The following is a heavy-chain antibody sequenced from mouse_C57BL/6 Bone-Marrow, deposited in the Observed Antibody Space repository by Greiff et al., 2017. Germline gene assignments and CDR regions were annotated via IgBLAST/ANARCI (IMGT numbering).Heavy chain of an antibody. V-gene: IGHV1-7*01. CDR3: ASPLPDYCDD. CDR1: GYTFTSYW. J-gene: IGHJ2*01. CDR2: INPSSGYT. Sequence: VQLQQSGAELAKPGASVKLSCKASGYTFTSYWMHWVKQRPGQGLEWIGYINPSSGYTKYNQKFKDKATLTADKSSSTAYMQLSSLTYEDSAVXYCASPLPDYCDDWGPGTTLTVSS.